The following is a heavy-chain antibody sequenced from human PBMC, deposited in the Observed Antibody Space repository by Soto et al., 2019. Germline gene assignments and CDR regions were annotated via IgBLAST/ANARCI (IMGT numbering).Heavy chain of an antibody. CDR3: ARHVLDSSGWYSLNWFDP. Sequence: GESLKISCKGSGYSFTSYWISWVRQMPGKGLEWMVRIDPSDSYTNYSPSFQGHVTISADKSISTAYLQWSSLKASDTAMYYCARHVLDSSGWYSLNWFDPGGQGSLVKVS. V-gene: IGHV5-10-1*01. CDR1: GYSFTSYW. D-gene: IGHD6-19*01. CDR2: IDPSDSYT. J-gene: IGHJ5*02.